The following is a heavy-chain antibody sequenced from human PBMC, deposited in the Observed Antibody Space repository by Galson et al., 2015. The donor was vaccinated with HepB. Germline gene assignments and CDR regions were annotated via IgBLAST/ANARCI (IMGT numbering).Heavy chain of an antibody. D-gene: IGHD4/OR15-4a*01. Sequence: SLRLSCAASGFSFSDYGMKWVRQAPGKGLEEVSYIDGGSATIYYADSVKGRFTISRDNAKNSLFLQMNSLRAEDTAVYYCAATGAQTHYWGQGVLVTVSS. V-gene: IGHV3-48*01. CDR3: AATGAQTHY. J-gene: IGHJ4*02. CDR2: IDGGSATI. CDR1: GFSFSDYG.